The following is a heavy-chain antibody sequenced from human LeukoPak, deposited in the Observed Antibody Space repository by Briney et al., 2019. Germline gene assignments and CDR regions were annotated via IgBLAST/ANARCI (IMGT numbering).Heavy chain of an antibody. CDR2: ISTSSSYI. D-gene: IGHD2-15*01. J-gene: IGHJ5*02. CDR1: GFTFSSYS. CDR3: ARGADGVSSNSRGWFDP. V-gene: IGHV3-21*01. Sequence: GGSLRLPCAASGFTFSSYSMNWVRQAPGKGLEWVSSISTSSSYIYYADSVKGRFTISRDNAKKSLYLQMNSLRAEDTAVYYCARGADGVSSNSRGWFDPWGQGTLVTVSS.